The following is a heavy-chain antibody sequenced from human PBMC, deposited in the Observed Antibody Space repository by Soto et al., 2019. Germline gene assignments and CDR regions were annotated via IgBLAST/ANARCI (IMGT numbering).Heavy chain of an antibody. D-gene: IGHD4-17*01. CDR3: ARAYGGNSGVFDY. J-gene: IGHJ4*02. V-gene: IGHV4-34*01. Sequence: QVQLQQWGAGLLKPSETLSLTCAVYGRSFSGYYWSWLRQPPGKGLEWIVEINHSGSTNYNPSLKSRVTLSVDTSQNQFSLNLSSVTAADTAVYYCARAYGGNSGVFDYWGQGTLVTVSS. CDR1: GRSFSGYY. CDR2: INHSGST.